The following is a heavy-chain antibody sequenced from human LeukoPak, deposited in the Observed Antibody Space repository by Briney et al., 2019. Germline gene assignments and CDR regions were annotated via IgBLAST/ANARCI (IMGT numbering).Heavy chain of an antibody. V-gene: IGHV3-23*01. Sequence: GGSLRLSCAASGFTFRDYAMSWVRQAPGKGLEWVSAISGNGGSTYYADSVKGRFTISRDNSKNTLHLQLNSLRDEDTAMYYCAMRPADCSSSSCPTINRYYYGMDVRGQGTTVTVSS. CDR3: AMRPADCSSSSCPTINRYYYGMDV. D-gene: IGHD2-15*01. J-gene: IGHJ6*02. CDR1: GFTFRDYA. CDR2: ISGNGGST.